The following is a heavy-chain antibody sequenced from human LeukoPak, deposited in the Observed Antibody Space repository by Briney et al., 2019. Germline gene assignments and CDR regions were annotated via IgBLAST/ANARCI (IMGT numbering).Heavy chain of an antibody. J-gene: IGHJ6*02. D-gene: IGHD5-18*01. V-gene: IGHV3-30*18. CDR1: GFTFSSYG. CDR2: ISYDGSNK. Sequence: GGSLRLSCAASGFTFSSYGMHGVREAPGEGLEGVAVISYDGSNKYYADSVKGRFTISRDNSKNKLYLQMNSLRAEDTAVYSCAKGEGSYGYYYYGMDVWGQGTTVTVSS. CDR3: AKGEGSYGYYYYGMDV.